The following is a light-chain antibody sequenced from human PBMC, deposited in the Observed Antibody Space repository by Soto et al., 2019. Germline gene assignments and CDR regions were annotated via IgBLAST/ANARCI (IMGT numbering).Light chain of an antibody. CDR2: GAS. J-gene: IGKJ2*01. CDR3: QQYGSSPVYT. CDR1: QSVSSSY. Sequence: EIVLTQSPGTLSLSPGERATLSCRASQSVSSSYLAWYQQKPGQAPRLLIYGASSRATGIPGWFSGSGSGTDCTITIGRLEPEDFAVYYCQQYGSSPVYTFGQGTKLEIK. V-gene: IGKV3-20*01.